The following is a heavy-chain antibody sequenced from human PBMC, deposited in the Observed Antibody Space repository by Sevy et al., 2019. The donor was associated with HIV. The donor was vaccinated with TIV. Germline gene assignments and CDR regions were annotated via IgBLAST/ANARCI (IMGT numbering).Heavy chain of an antibody. CDR2: INTNTGNP. J-gene: IGHJ6*02. D-gene: IGHD6-13*01. CDR1: GYTFTSYA. V-gene: IGHV7-4-1*02. CDR3: ARQRYSSPQGGYYCYGMDV. Sequence: ASVKVSCKASGYTFTSYAMNWVRQAPGQGLEWMGWINTNTGNPTYAQGFTGRFVFSLDTSVSTAYLQISSLKAEDTAVYYCARQRYSSPQGGYYCYGMDVWGQGTTVTVSS.